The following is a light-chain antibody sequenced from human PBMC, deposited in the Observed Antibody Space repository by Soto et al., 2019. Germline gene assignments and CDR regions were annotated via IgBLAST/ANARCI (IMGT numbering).Light chain of an antibody. V-gene: IGLV2-14*01. CDR3: ISYTNSNTYV. CDR2: QVS. J-gene: IGLJ1*01. CDR1: SSDVGTSNY. Sequence: QAVVTQPASVSGSPGQSITVSCTGTSSDVGTSNYVSWYQHYPHKAPKLMIYQVSDRPSGVSNRFSGSKSGNTASLTISGLQAEDEADYFCISYTNSNTYVFGTGTKLTVL.